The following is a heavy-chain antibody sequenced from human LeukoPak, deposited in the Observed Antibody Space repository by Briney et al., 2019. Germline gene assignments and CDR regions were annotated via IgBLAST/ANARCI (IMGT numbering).Heavy chain of an antibody. CDR3: ARVGYYGSGSYFSIDY. J-gene: IGHJ4*02. CDR1: GDSVTSGSFY. Sequence: SETLSLTCTVSGDSVTSGSFYWSWIRQPPGKGLEWIGEINHSGSTNYNPSLKSRVTISVDTSKNQFSLKLSSVTAADTAVYYCARVGYYGSGSYFSIDYWGQGTLVTVSS. D-gene: IGHD3-10*01. CDR2: INHSGST. V-gene: IGHV4-34*01.